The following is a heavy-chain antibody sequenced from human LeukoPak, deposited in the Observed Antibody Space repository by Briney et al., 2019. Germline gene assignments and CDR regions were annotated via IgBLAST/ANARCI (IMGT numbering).Heavy chain of an antibody. V-gene: IGHV4-38-2*01. CDR3: ARRGNSWPYYFDD. Sequence: KASETLSLXCAVSGYSISSGYYWGWIRQPPWRGREWIASIYHSGSTYYNPSLKSRDTISVDTSKNQFSLKLTSVTAADTAVYYSARRGNSWPYYFDDWGQGTLVTVSS. J-gene: IGHJ4*02. D-gene: IGHD6-13*01. CDR1: GYSISSGYY. CDR2: IYHSGST.